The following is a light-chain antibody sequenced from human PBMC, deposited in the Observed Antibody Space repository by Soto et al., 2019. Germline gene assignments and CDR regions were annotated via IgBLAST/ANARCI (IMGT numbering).Light chain of an antibody. CDR3: QQRSNWPPIT. Sequence: EVLLTQSPGTLSLSPWERVTILWLARQSFSSTSLAWYHQKPRQTPRPLLYDASNSATGIPARFSGSGSGTDFTLPISSLEPEDFAVYYCQQRSNWPPITFGQGTRLEIK. CDR2: DAS. CDR1: QSFSSTS. V-gene: IGKV3-11*01. J-gene: IGKJ5*01.